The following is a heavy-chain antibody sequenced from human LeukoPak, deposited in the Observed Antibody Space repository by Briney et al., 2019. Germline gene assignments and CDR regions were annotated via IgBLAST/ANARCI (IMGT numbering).Heavy chain of an antibody. CDR3: AKERDIVIVPAAIFDY. CDR2: IRYDESNK. V-gene: IGHV3-30*02. D-gene: IGHD2-2*01. CDR1: GFTFSYYG. Sequence: GGSLRLSCAASGFTFSYYGMHWVRQAPGKGLEWVAFIRYDESNKYYADSVKGRFTISRDNSKNTLYLQMNSLRTEDTAVYYCAKERDIVIVPAAIFDYWGQGTLVTVSS. J-gene: IGHJ4*02.